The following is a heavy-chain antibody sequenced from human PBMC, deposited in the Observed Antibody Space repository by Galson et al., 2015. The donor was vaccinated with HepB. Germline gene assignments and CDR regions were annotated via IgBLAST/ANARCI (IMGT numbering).Heavy chain of an antibody. CDR2: IDYSGTT. CDR1: GVSISNYY. Sequence: TLSLTCAVSGVSISNYYWNWIRQPPGKGLEWIGWIDYSGTTNYNPSLKSRFTISEDTSKNQFSLRLTSVTAADTALYYCARGRREFRDPNGFDPWGQGILVTVTS. D-gene: IGHD3-10*01. V-gene: IGHV4-59*01. J-gene: IGHJ5*02. CDR3: ARGRREFRDPNGFDP.